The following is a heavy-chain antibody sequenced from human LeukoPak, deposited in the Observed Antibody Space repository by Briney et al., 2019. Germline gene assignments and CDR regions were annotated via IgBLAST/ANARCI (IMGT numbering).Heavy chain of an antibody. CDR3: AKDLATGYRSGWYDY. J-gene: IGHJ4*02. Sequence: PGGSLRLSCAASGFTFSSYAMSWVRQAPGKGLEWVSGNSVSGTTTYYADSVSGRFTISRDNSKNTLFLQMNSLRAEDTAVYYCAKDLATGYRSGWYDYWGQGALVTVSS. D-gene: IGHD6-19*01. CDR1: GFTFSSYA. CDR2: NSVSGTTT. V-gene: IGHV3-23*01.